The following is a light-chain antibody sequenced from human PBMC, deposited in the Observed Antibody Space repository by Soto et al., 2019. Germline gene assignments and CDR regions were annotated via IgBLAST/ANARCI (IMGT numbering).Light chain of an antibody. CDR1: QGFSAR. V-gene: IGKV1D-12*01. CDR3: QQTNSLPIT. Sequence: DIQMTQSPSSVSASVGDRVTITCRASQGFSARVAWYQQRPGKAPKLLIHSASSLQSGVPSRFSGSGSGTDFTLTISSLQPEDFATYFCQQTNSLPITFGQGTRLEIK. CDR2: SAS. J-gene: IGKJ5*01.